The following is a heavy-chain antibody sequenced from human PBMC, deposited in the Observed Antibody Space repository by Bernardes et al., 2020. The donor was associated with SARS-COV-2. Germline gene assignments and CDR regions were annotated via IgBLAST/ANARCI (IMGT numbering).Heavy chain of an antibody. CDR3: ARYHYYDILTGYSVKHFDY. CDR1: GYTFTSYG. V-gene: IGHV1-18*04. Sequence: ASVKVSCKASGYTFTSYGISWVRQAPGQGLEWMGWISAYNGNTNYAQKLQGRVTMTTDTSTSTAYMELRSLRSDDTAVYYCARYHYYDILTGYSVKHFDYWGQGTLVTVSS. J-gene: IGHJ4*02. D-gene: IGHD3-9*01. CDR2: ISAYNGNT.